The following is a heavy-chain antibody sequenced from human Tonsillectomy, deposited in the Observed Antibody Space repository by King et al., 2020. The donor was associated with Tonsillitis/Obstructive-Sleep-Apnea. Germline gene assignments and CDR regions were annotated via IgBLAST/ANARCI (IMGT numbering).Heavy chain of an antibody. Sequence: VQLVESGGGMVQPGRSLRLSCAASGFTFSAYSMHWVRQAPGRGLEWVALISYDDGSNKYYADSVKGRFTISRDNYRKMLFLQINSLRPDDTAVYYCARGENYGGSYYFWGQGTLVTVSS. CDR1: GFTFSAYS. J-gene: IGHJ4*02. V-gene: IGHV3-30*04. CDR3: ARGENYGGSYYF. CDR2: ISYDDGSNK. D-gene: IGHD2-15*01.